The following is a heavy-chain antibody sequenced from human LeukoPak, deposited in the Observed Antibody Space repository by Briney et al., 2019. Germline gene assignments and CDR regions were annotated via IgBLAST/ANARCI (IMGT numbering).Heavy chain of an antibody. CDR3: ARAAYSYGLAP. V-gene: IGHV3-53*01. CDR1: GFSITSHY. CDR2: IYTGGST. Sequence: GGSLRLSCAASGFSITSHYMTWVRQAPGKGLEWVSVIYTGGSTYYTDSVKGRFTISRDIPKNTLYLQMDNLRAEDTALYHCARAAYSYGLAPWGQGTLVTVFS. J-gene: IGHJ4*02. D-gene: IGHD5-18*01.